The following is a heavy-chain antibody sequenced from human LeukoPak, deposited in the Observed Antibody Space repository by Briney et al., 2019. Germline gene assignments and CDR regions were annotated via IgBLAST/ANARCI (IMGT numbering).Heavy chain of an antibody. CDR3: AKDREPGIAAAGTVSDY. CDR1: GFIFNNYA. D-gene: IGHD6-13*01. CDR2: ISASGAST. V-gene: IGHV3-23*01. Sequence: AGGSLRLSCAASGFIFNNYAMSWVRQAPGKGLEWVSAISASGASTYYADSVKGWFTISRDSSKNTLYLQMNSLRAEDTAIYYCAKDREPGIAAAGTVSDYWGQGTLVTVSS. J-gene: IGHJ4*02.